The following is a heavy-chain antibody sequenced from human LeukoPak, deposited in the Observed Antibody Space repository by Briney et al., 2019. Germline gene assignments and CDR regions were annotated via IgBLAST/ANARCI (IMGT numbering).Heavy chain of an antibody. CDR1: GFTFSSYG. CDR2: ISYDGSNK. V-gene: IGHV3-30*03. Sequence: GGSLRLSCAASGFTFSSYGMHWVRQAPGKGLEWVAVISYDGSNKYYADSVKGRFTISRDNAKNSLYLQMNSLRAEDTAVYYCARFRLTVTTYAHLDYWGQGTLVTVSS. CDR3: ARFRLTVTTYAHLDY. D-gene: IGHD4-17*01. J-gene: IGHJ4*02.